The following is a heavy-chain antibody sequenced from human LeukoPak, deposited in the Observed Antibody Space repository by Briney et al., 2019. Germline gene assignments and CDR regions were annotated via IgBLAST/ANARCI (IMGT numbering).Heavy chain of an antibody. CDR2: IYPGDSDT. V-gene: IGHV5-51*01. CDR3: ARPTSRDGYNPLQH. Sequence: GESLKISCKGSGYSFTSYWIGWVRQMPGKGLEWMGIIYPGDSDTRYSPSFQGQVTISADKSISTGYLQWGSLKASDTAMYYCARPTSRDGYNPLQHWGQGTLVTVSS. J-gene: IGHJ4*02. CDR1: GYSFTSYW. D-gene: IGHD5-24*01.